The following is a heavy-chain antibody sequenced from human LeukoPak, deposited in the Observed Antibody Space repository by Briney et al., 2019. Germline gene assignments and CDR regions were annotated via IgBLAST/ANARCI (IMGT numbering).Heavy chain of an antibody. D-gene: IGHD6-13*01. CDR2: ISSSSSYI. CDR1: GFTFSSYS. Sequence: GGSLRLSCAASGFTFSSYSMNWVRQAPGKGLEWVSSISSSSSYIYYADSVKGRFTISRGNAKNSLYLQMNSLRAEDTAVYYCARDGYSSSWRYAFDIWGQGTMVTVSS. J-gene: IGHJ3*02. V-gene: IGHV3-21*01. CDR3: ARDGYSSSWRYAFDI.